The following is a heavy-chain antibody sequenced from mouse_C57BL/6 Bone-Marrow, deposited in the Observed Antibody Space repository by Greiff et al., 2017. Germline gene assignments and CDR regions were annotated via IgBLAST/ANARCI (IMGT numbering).Heavy chain of an antibody. Sequence: QVQLQQSGAELVRPGTSVKVSCKASGYAFTNYLIEWVKQRPGQGLEWIGVINPGSGGTNYNEKFKGKATLTADKSSSTAYMQLSSLTSEDSAVYFCARPFYYYGSSYGAYWGQGTLVTVSA. CDR1: GYAFTNYL. D-gene: IGHD1-1*01. V-gene: IGHV1-54*01. CDR2: INPGSGGT. J-gene: IGHJ3*01. CDR3: ARPFYYYGSSYGAY.